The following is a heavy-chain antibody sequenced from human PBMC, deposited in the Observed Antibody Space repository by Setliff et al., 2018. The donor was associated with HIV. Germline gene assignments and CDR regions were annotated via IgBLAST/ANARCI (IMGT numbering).Heavy chain of an antibody. CDR1: GGSFSGYY. D-gene: IGHD2-15*01. Sequence: SETLSLTCAVYGGSFSGYYWSWIRQSPGKGLEWIGEINHSGSTNYNPSLKSRVTILGDTSKNQFSLKLTSVTAADTAFYYCARVSRLHPFDPWGQGTLVTVSS. J-gene: IGHJ5*02. CDR3: ARVSRLHPFDP. V-gene: IGHV4-34*01. CDR2: INHSGST.